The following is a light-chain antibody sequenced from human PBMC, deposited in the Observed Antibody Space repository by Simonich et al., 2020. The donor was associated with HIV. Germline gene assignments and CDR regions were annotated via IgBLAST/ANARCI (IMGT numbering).Light chain of an antibody. CDR2: WAS. J-gene: IGKJ4*01. Sequence: DIVMTQSPDSLAVSLGESANINCKSSQSILKRSNNKNYLALYQQKAGQPPKLLIDWASTRESGVPDRFSGSGSGTDFTLTISSLQAEDVAVYYCQQYYTTPLTFGGGTKVEIK. CDR3: QQYYTTPLT. V-gene: IGKV4-1*01. CDR1: QSILKRSNNKNY.